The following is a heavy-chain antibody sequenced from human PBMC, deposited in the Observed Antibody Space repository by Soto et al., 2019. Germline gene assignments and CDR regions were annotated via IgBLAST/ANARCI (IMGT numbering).Heavy chain of an antibody. J-gene: IGHJ4*02. CDR3: AKANSGYGSFDH. Sequence: SETLSLTCTVSGDSIRNYYCSWIRESPGKGLEWIGYIYYSGSTKYNPSLKIRVTISIDKSKNQFSLKLTSVTAADTAVYYCAKANSGYGSFDHWGQGMLVT. CDR2: IYYSGST. CDR1: GDSIRNYY. V-gene: IGHV4-59*01. D-gene: IGHD5-12*01.